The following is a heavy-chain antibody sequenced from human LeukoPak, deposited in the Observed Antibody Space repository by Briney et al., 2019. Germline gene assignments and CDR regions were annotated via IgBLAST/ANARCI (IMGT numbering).Heavy chain of an antibody. Sequence: GESLKISFQASGSPFTSYWMAWVRRMPGKGLEWMGIIYPSDSDTKYSPSFQGQVTISVDKSVRTAYLQWSSLKASDTAMYYCARAHTMDVWGKGTTVTVSS. D-gene: IGHD2-8*01. CDR1: GSPFTSYW. V-gene: IGHV5-51*01. CDR2: IYPSDSDT. CDR3: ARAHTMDV. J-gene: IGHJ6*03.